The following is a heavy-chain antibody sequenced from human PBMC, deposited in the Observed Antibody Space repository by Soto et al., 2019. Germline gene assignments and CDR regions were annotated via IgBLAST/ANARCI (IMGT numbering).Heavy chain of an antibody. CDR1: GFTFIDSW. Sequence: GGSLRLSCTASGFTFIDSWMTWVRQAPGKGLEWVARIKPDESEKKYADSVKGRFSISRDNAKNSMYLQMDSLRGEDTAVYYCVRGGSNYASWGQGTLVTVSS. CDR2: IKPDESEK. CDR3: VRGGSNYAS. V-gene: IGHV3-7*01. D-gene: IGHD4-4*01. J-gene: IGHJ5*02.